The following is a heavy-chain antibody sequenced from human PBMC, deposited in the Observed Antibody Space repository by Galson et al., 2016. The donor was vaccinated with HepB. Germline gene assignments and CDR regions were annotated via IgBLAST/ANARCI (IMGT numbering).Heavy chain of an antibody. D-gene: IGHD3-16*01. J-gene: IGHJ6*02. V-gene: IGHV3-53*01. CDR2: IYSDGTT. CDR3: ARVTGDRNGMNV. Sequence: SLRLSCAASGFTVSSDYMNWVRQAPGKGLEWVSVIYSDGTTYYADSVKGRFTISRDNYKNTVYLQMNSLRAEDTAVDYCARVTGDRNGMNVWGQGTTVTVS. CDR1: GFTVSSDY.